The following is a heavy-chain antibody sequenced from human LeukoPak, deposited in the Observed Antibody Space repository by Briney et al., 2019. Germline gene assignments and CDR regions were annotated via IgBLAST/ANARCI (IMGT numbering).Heavy chain of an antibody. CDR1: VFSFKSFT. J-gene: IGHJ5*02. D-gene: IGHD2-2*01. Sequence: PGGSLRLSCAASVFSFKSFTMHWVRQAPGKGLEWVAIISYDGSNKYYADSVKGRFSISRDNSKNSLYLQMNSLRAEDTAVYYCARDPRGYCSSTSCQMGWFYPWGQGTLVTVSS. CDR3: ARDPRGYCSSTSCQMGWFYP. V-gene: IGHV3-30-3*01. CDR2: ISYDGSNK.